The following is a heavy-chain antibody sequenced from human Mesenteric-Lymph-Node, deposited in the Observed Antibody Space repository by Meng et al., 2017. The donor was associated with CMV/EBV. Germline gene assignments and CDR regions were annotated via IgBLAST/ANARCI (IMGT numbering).Heavy chain of an antibody. V-gene: IGHV3-21*01. D-gene: IGHD6-19*01. J-gene: IGHJ4*02. CDR3: ARASGWTQVFDY. Sequence: CAASGLTFSNYSMNWVRQAPGKGLEWVSSISSRSDYIFYADSVKGRFTISRDNAKNSLYLQMNSLRAEDTAVYYCARASGWTQVFDYWGQGTLVTVSS. CDR2: ISSRSDYI. CDR1: GLTFSNYS.